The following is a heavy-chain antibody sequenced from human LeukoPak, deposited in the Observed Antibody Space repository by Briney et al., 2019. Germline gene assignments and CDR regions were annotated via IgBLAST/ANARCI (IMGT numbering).Heavy chain of an antibody. D-gene: IGHD3-22*01. V-gene: IGHV4-4*07. CDR3: ARERVAPYYYDSSGYFDY. CDR1: GGSISSYY. CDR2: IYTSGST. J-gene: IGHJ4*02. Sequence: SETLSLTCTVSGGSISSYYWSWIRRPAGKGLEWIGRIYTSGSTNYNPSLKSRVTMSVDTSKNQFSLKLSSVTAADTAVYYCARERVAPYYYDSSGYFDYWGQGTLVTVSS.